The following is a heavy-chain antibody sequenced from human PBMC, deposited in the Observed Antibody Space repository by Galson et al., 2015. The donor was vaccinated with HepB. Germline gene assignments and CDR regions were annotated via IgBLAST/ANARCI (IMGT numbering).Heavy chain of an antibody. J-gene: IGHJ5*02. CDR3: ARDGWSGYYYGGSVDWFDP. Sequence: SLRLSCAASGFTFSDYYMSWIRQAPGKGLEWVSYISSSSSYTNYADSVKGRFTISRDNAKNSLYLQMNSLRAEDTAVYYCARDGWSGYYYGGSVDWFDPWGQGTLVTVSS. CDR1: GFTFSDYY. CDR2: ISSSSSYT. D-gene: IGHD3-3*01. V-gene: IGHV3-11*06.